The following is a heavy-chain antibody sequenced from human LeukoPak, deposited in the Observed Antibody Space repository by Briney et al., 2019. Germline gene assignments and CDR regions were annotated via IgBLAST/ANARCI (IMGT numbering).Heavy chain of an antibody. D-gene: IGHD7-27*01. Sequence: GGAPRPFCSASGVTFSTNSMRWVRQAPGEGLEGVLAISDSGDYTYYTDSVKGRFTISRDNSKNTLYLKMSSLRAEDTVVYYCAKVLVGHWGKFDSWGQGTMVTVSS. V-gene: IGHV3-23*01. CDR1: GVTFSTNS. CDR3: AKVLVGHWGKFDS. CDR2: ISDSGDYT. J-gene: IGHJ4*02.